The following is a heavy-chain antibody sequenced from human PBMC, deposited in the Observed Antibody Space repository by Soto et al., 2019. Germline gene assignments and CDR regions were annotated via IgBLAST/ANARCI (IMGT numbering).Heavy chain of an antibody. CDR1: GFNFSSYG. Sequence: QVQLVESGGGVVQPGRSLSLSCAAFGFNFSSYGMHWVRQAPGKGLEWVAVLRYDGSNKYYADSVKGRFTIARDNSKNTLFLQMNTLIAEDTALYYCARPIRPEEWLIMDYWGQGTLVTVSS. CDR2: LRYDGSNK. CDR3: ARPIRPEEWLIMDY. D-gene: IGHD6-19*01. V-gene: IGHV3-33*01. J-gene: IGHJ4*02.